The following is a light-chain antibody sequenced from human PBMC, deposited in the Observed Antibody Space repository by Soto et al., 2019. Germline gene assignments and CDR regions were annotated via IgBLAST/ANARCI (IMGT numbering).Light chain of an antibody. CDR3: QHYRTS. CDR1: QSVSSSY. CDR2: GAS. Sequence: EIVLTQSPGTLSLSPGERATLSCRASQSVSSSYLAWYQQKPGQAPRQLIYGASSRATGIPDRFSGSGSGTDFILTITRLEPEDFAVYYCQHYRTSFGGGTRAEIK. V-gene: IGKV3-20*01. J-gene: IGKJ4*01.